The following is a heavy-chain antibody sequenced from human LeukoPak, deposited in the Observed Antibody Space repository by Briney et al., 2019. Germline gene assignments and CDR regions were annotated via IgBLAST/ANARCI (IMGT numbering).Heavy chain of an antibody. CDR1: GFTFSNYG. CDR2: ISGSGGST. V-gene: IGHV3-23*01. D-gene: IGHD2-15*01. J-gene: IGHJ4*02. CDR3: AKLGCSGGSCYSLFDY. Sequence: GGSLRLSCAASGFTFSNYGMSWVRQAPGKGLEWVSAISGSGGSTYYADSVKGRFTISRDNSKNTLYLQMNSLRAEDTAVYYCAKLGCSGGSCYSLFDYWGQGTLVTVSS.